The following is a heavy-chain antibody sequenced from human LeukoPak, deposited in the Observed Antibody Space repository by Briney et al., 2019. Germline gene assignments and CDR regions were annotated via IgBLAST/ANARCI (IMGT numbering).Heavy chain of an antibody. J-gene: IGHJ4*02. D-gene: IGHD4-17*01. CDR1: GFTFSSYR. V-gene: IGHV3-21*01. Sequence: GGSLRLSCAASGFTFSSYRMNWVRQAPGKGLEWVSSISTSSSCIYYADSVKGRFTISRDNAKNSLYLQMNSLRAGDTAVCYCARDYGDYFLDYWGQGTLVTVSS. CDR3: ARDYGDYFLDY. CDR2: ISTSSSCI.